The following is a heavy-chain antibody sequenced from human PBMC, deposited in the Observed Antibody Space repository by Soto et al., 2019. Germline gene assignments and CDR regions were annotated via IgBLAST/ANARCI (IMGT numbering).Heavy chain of an antibody. V-gene: IGHV3-23*01. D-gene: IGHD6-19*01. CDR1: GFSFSDYA. J-gene: IGHJ4*02. CDR3: AKASSAWYDSKSYYFDD. CDR2: ISATGGST. Sequence: EVQLLDSGGGLVQPGGSLRLSCAASGFSFSDYAMNWVRQAPGKGLEWVSEISATGGSTFYADFVKGRFTISRDNSKNTLSLHLTSLRDDDTARYYCAKASSAWYDSKSYYFDDWGPGTLVTVSS.